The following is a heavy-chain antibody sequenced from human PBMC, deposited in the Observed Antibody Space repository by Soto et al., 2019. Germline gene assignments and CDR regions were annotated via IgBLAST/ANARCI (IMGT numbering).Heavy chain of an antibody. V-gene: IGHV3-66*01. D-gene: IGHD6-6*01. CDR2: IYSGGST. CDR1: GFTVSSHY. J-gene: IGHJ4*02. Sequence: EVQLVESGGGLVQPGGSLRLSCAASGFTVSSHYMSWVRQAPGKGLEWVSVIYSGGSTYYAKSVTGRFIISRDNSKRTGYLKMNSLRAEDTAVYYCARDRTISDYRSSGALGLWGQGTLVSVSS. CDR3: ARDRTISDYRSSGALGL.